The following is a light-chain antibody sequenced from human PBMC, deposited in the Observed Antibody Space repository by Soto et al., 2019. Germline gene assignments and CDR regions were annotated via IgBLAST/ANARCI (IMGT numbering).Light chain of an antibody. Sequence: DIQMTQSPSSLSASVGDRVTITCRASQGISNYLAWYQQKPGKVPKVLIYAASTLQSGVPSRFSGSGSGTDFTLTISSLLPEDVATYYCQKYDSVPYTFGQGTKLEIK. V-gene: IGKV1-27*01. CDR2: AAS. J-gene: IGKJ2*01. CDR3: QKYDSVPYT. CDR1: QGISNY.